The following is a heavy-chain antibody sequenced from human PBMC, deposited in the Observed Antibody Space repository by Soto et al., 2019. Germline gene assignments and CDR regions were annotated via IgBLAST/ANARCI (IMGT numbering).Heavy chain of an antibody. CDR3: VKGYWKGDV. D-gene: IGHD1-1*01. CDR1: GFTFSTYA. Sequence: EVQLLESGGGLVQPGGSLRLSCAASGFTFSTYALNWVRQAPGNGLECVSAISGSGGSIHYADSGKGRFTISRDNSKNTLYLQMNSLRDEDTAVYHCVKGYWKGDVWGQGTTVTVSS. CDR2: ISGSGGSI. V-gene: IGHV3-23*01. J-gene: IGHJ6*02.